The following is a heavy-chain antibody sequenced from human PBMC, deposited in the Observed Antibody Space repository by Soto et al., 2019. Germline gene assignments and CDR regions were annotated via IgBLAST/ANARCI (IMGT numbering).Heavy chain of an antibody. D-gene: IGHD2-15*01. Sequence: LRLSCASAGFTSSSYSMNWVRQAPGKGLEWVSHMSGSSTIYYADSVKGRFTVSRDNSKSSLYPQMNSLRDEDTAVYYCARVSYCGNLGYWGQGTLVTVSS. V-gene: IGHV3-48*02. CDR1: GFTSSSYS. CDR3: ARVSYCGNLGY. CDR2: MSGSSTI. J-gene: IGHJ4*02.